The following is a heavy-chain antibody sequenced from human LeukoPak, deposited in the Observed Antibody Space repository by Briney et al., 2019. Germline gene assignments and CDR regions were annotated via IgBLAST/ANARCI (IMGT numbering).Heavy chain of an antibody. Sequence: GGSLRLSCAASGFTFSAYWMTWVRQAPGKGLEWVANIQENGDAKYYVDSVKGRFTISRDNAKNSLYLQMNSLRAEDTAVYYCARLDNWNYPYWGQGTLVTVSS. CDR3: ARLDNWNYPY. V-gene: IGHV3-7*03. J-gene: IGHJ4*02. D-gene: IGHD1-7*01. CDR1: GFTFSAYW. CDR2: IQENGDAK.